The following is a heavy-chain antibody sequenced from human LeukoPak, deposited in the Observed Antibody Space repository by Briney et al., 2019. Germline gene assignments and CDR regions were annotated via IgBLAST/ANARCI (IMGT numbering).Heavy chain of an antibody. Sequence: GGSLRLSCAASGFTFSSYGMHWVRQAPGKGLEWVAFIRYDGSNKYYADSVKGRFTISRDNSKNTLYLQVSSLTVDDTAVYYCARDFGYWGQGTLVTVSS. CDR2: IRYDGSNK. V-gene: IGHV3-30*02. CDR3: ARDFGY. J-gene: IGHJ4*02. CDR1: GFTFSSYG.